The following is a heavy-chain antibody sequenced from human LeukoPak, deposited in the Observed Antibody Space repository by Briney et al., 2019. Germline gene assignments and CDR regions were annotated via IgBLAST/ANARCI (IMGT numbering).Heavy chain of an antibody. J-gene: IGHJ5*02. CDR1: GFTFSSYW. CDR2: INSDGSST. V-gene: IGHV3-74*01. Sequence: GGSLRLSCAASGFTFSSYWMHWVRQAPGKGLVWVSRINSDGSSTSYADSVKGRFTISRDNAKNALYLQMNSLRAEDTAVYYCARDRRIAINWFDPWGQGTLVTVSS. D-gene: IGHD6-6*01. CDR3: ARDRRIAINWFDP.